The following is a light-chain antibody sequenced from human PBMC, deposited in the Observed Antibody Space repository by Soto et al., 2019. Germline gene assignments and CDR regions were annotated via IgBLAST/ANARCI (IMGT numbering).Light chain of an antibody. J-gene: IGKJ1*01. CDR1: QTISSW. Sequence: DIQMTQSPSTLSGSVGDRVTITCRASQTISSWLAWYQQKPGKAPKLLIYKASTLNSGVPSRFSGSGSGTEFTPTISSLQPDDFATYYCQHYNSYSEAFGQGTKVDIK. CDR3: QHYNSYSEA. CDR2: KAS. V-gene: IGKV1-5*03.